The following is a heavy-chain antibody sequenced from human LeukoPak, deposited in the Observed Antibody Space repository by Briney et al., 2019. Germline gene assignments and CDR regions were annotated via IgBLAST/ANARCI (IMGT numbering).Heavy chain of an antibody. Sequence: ASVKVSCKASGGTFSSYAISWVRQAPGQGLEWMGRIIPILGIANYAQKFQGRVTITADKSTSTAYMELSSLRSEDTAVYYCARDRGSYPPTTNFDYWGQGTLVTVSS. CDR3: ARDRGSYPPTTNFDY. J-gene: IGHJ4*02. D-gene: IGHD1-26*01. CDR2: IIPILGIA. CDR1: GGTFSSYA. V-gene: IGHV1-69*04.